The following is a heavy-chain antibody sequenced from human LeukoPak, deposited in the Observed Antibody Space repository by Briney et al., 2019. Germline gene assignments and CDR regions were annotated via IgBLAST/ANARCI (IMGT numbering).Heavy chain of an antibody. V-gene: IGHV3-7*01. J-gene: IGHJ4*02. CDR2: IKQGGSEK. Sequence: GRSLRLSCAASGFTFSSYWMSWVRQAPGKGLEWVANIKQGGSEKYYVDSVKGRFTISRDNAKNSLYLQMNSLRAEDTAVYYCASSALGYSSGWSLDYWGQGTLVTVSS. D-gene: IGHD6-19*01. CDR3: ASSALGYSSGWSLDY. CDR1: GFTFSSYW.